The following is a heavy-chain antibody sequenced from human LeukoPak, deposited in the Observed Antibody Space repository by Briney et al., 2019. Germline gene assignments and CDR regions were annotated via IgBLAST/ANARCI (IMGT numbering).Heavy chain of an antibody. J-gene: IGHJ4*02. CDR2: IHSGGTR. Sequence: PGGSLRLSRAASGFSVSSNDMSWVRQAPGKGLEWVSLIHSGGTRYTDSVRGRFTISRDNSKNTLYLQMNSLRAEDTAMYYCASWYHIDYWGQGTLVTVSS. CDR1: GFSVSSND. D-gene: IGHD2-2*01. V-gene: IGHV3-53*01. CDR3: ASWYHIDY.